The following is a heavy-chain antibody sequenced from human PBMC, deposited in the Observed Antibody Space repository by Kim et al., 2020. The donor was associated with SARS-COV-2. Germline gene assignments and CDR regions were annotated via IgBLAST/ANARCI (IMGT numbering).Heavy chain of an antibody. J-gene: IGHJ3*02. CDR3: AGSNGYSSGPAVADI. CDR2: IYYSGST. V-gene: IGHV4-39*01. D-gene: IGHD6-19*01. CDR1: GGSISSSSYY. Sequence: SETLSLTCTVSGGSISSSSYYWGWIRQPPGKGLEWIGSIYYSGSTYYNPSLKSRVTISVDTSKNQLSLKLSPVTAADTAVYYCAGSNGYSSGPAVADIWGQGTMVTVSS.